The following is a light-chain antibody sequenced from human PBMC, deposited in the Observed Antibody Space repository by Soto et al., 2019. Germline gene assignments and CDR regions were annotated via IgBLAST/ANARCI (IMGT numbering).Light chain of an antibody. V-gene: IGKV1-17*01. Sequence: DIQITQSPSSLSASVGDRVTITCRASQHIGIDLGWYQQKPGKAPQRLIYHTSHLQSGVPSRFSGRGSGTEFTLTINSLQPEDVATYYCLQHYSYSWTFGQGTKVDIK. CDR2: HTS. CDR3: LQHYSYSWT. J-gene: IGKJ1*01. CDR1: QHIGID.